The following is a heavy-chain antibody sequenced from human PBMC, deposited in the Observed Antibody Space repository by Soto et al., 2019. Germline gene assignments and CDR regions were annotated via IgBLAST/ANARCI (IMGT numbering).Heavy chain of an antibody. CDR3: AKGALSTYFD. Sequence: PGGSLRLSCAASEFTFSTYAIIWVRQAPGKGREWVSSIGSGGSPTYYADSVTGRFTISRDNSKHTLYLQMNSLRAEDTAVYYCAKGALSTYFDWGQGTLVTVSS. CDR1: EFTFSTYA. D-gene: IGHD3-9*01. J-gene: IGHJ4*02. V-gene: IGHV3-23*01. CDR2: IGSGGSPT.